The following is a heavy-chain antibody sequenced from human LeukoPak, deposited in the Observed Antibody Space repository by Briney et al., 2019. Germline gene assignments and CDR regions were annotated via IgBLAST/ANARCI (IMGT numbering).Heavy chain of an antibody. CDR2: INHSGST. J-gene: IGHJ4*02. D-gene: IGHD3-16*02. Sequence: SETLCLTCAVYGGSFSGYYWSWIRQPPGKGLERVGEINHSGSTNYNPSLKSRVTISVDTSKNQFSLKLSSVTAADTAVYYCAREHVWGSYRKSPFFDYWGQGTLVTVSS. V-gene: IGHV4-34*01. CDR3: AREHVWGSYRKSPFFDY. CDR1: GGSFSGYY.